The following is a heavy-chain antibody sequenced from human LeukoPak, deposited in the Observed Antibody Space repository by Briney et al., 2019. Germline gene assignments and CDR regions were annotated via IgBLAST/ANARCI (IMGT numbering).Heavy chain of an antibody. J-gene: IGHJ4*02. Sequence: PGGSLRLSCAASGFTFSSYAMHWVRQAPGKGLEWVAVISYDGSNKYYADSVKGRFTISRDNSKNTLYLQMNSLRAEDTAVYYCARDVGLTVDYWGQGTLVTVSS. V-gene: IGHV3-30-3*01. D-gene: IGHD7-27*01. CDR2: ISYDGSNK. CDR3: ARDVGLTVDY. CDR1: GFTFSSYA.